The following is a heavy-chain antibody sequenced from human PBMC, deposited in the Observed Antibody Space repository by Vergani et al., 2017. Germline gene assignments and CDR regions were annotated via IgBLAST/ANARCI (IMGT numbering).Heavy chain of an antibody. V-gene: IGHV4-34*01. D-gene: IGHD3-3*01. J-gene: IGHJ6*03. CDR1: GFTFSDYY. CDR2: INHSGST. CDR3: ARGAPNIWSGSRFSYYYYYMDV. Sequence: QVQLVESGGGLVKPGGSLRLSCAASGFTFSDYYMSWIRQAPGKGLEWIGEINHSGSTNYNPSLKSRVTISVDTSKNQFSLKLSSVTAADTAVYYCARGAPNIWSGSRFSYYYYYMDVWGKGTTVTVSS.